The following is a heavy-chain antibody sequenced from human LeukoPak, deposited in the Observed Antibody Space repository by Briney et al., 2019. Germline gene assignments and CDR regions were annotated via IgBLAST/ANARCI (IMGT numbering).Heavy chain of an antibody. CDR2: ISFDGSDA. Sequence: GGSLRLSCAASGFTFSGFWMHWVRQAPGKGLVWVSCISFDGSDATYADSVKGRFTISRDNAQNSLYLQMNSLRAEDSSVYYCARPTTVTTISADAFDIWGQGTMVTVSS. D-gene: IGHD4-17*01. J-gene: IGHJ3*02. CDR1: GFTFSGFW. CDR3: ARPTTVTTISADAFDI. V-gene: IGHV3-74*01.